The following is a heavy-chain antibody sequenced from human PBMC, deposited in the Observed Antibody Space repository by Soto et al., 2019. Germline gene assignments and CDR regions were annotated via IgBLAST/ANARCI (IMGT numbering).Heavy chain of an antibody. V-gene: IGHV3-33*01. CDR2: IGYDGSNK. CDR3: AGDDCPGSGGSCYLAGMDV. D-gene: IGHD2-15*01. Sequence: QVQLVESGGGVVQPGRSLRLSCAASGFTFSTYGMHWVRQAPGKGLEWVAVIGYDGSNKYYADSVKGRFTISRDNSRNTLYLQMKSLRAEDTAVYYCAGDDCPGSGGSCYLAGMDVWGQGTTVTVSS. CDR1: GFTFSTYG. J-gene: IGHJ6*02.